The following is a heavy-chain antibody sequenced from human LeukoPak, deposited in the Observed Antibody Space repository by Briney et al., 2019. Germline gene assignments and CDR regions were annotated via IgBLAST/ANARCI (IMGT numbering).Heavy chain of an antibody. Sequence: ASVKVSFKASGKILTGYYVHWVRQAPGQGLEWMGWINPNSGGTNYAQKFQGRVTMTRDTSISTAYMELSRLTTDDTAVYYCARGVSSGYDATFDYWGQGTLVTVSS. D-gene: IGHD5-12*01. J-gene: IGHJ4*02. CDR1: GKILTGYY. V-gene: IGHV1-2*02. CDR2: INPNSGGT. CDR3: ARGVSSGYDATFDY.